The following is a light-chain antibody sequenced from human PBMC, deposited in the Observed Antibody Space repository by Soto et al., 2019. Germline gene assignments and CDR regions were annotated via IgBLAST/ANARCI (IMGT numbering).Light chain of an antibody. V-gene: IGLV2-14*01. CDR3: FSYTSSGTYV. CDR2: EVS. Sequence: QSALTQPASVSGSPGQSITISCTGTSSDVGNYKYVSWYQQHPGKAPKLMNYEVSNRPSGVSNRFSGSKSGNTASLTIAGLQAEDATDYYCFSYTSSGTYVFGTGTKLTVL. J-gene: IGLJ1*01. CDR1: SSDVGNYKY.